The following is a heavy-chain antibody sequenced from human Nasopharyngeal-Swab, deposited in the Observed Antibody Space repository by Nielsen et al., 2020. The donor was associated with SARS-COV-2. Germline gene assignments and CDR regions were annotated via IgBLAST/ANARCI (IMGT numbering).Heavy chain of an antibody. CDR1: GYTFTSYD. V-gene: IGHV1-8*01. CDR2: MNPNSGNT. Sequence: ASVKVSCKASGYTFTSYDVNWVRQAPGQGLEFMGWMNPNSGNTGYVQKFQGRVTMTRNTSISTAYMELSSLRFDDTAVYYCGVQAAMNYWGQGTLVTVSS. D-gene: IGHD2-2*01. J-gene: IGHJ4*02. CDR3: GVQAAMNY.